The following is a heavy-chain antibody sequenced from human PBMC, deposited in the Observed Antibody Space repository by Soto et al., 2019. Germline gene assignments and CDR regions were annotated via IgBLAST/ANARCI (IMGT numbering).Heavy chain of an antibody. CDR1: GYTFTDYY. CDR3: ARSGNPNFAY. CDR2: INPNSGGT. V-gene: IGHV1-2*02. Sequence: QVQLVQSGAEVKKPGASVKVSCKASGYTFTDYYIHWVRQAPGQGLEWMGWINPNSGGTNYAQKFQGRVTMTRDTSITTASMELRRLRSDDTAVYYCARSGNPNFAYWGREPWSPSPQ. D-gene: IGHD2-15*01. J-gene: IGHJ4*02.